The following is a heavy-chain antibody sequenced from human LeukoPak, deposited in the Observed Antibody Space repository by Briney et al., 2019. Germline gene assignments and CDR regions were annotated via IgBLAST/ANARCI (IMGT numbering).Heavy chain of an antibody. Sequence: SETLSLTCTVSGASISSYYWSWIRQPPGKGLEFIGYVYYTGSTNYTPSLESRVTISLDTSKNELSLTMSSVTAADTAVYYCARVPVYYGMDVWGQGTTVTVSS. J-gene: IGHJ6*02. CDR1: GASISSYY. CDR3: ARVPVYYGMDV. CDR2: VYYTGST. V-gene: IGHV4-59*01.